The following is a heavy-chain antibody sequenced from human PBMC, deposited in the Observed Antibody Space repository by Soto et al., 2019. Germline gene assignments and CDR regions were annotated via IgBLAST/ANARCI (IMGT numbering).Heavy chain of an antibody. CDR3: ARKNNGEKYNSDDAFDI. CDR2: ISSSGTYI. CDR1: GFTFSSYS. Sequence: PGRSLRLSCAAAGFTFSSYSMNWVRQAPGKGLEWVSSISSSGTYIYYADSVKARFTISRDNAKNSLSLQMDSLRAEDTAVYYCARKNNGEKYNSDDAFDIWGQGTMVTVSS. D-gene: IGHD3-10*01. J-gene: IGHJ3*02. V-gene: IGHV3-21*01.